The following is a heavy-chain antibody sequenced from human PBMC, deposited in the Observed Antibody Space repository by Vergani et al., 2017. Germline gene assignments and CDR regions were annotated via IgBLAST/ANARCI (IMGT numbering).Heavy chain of an antibody. CDR2: IYYSGST. CDR3: ARIVLGGSGIINNWFDP. Sequence: QVQLQESGPGLVKPSETLSLTCTVSGGSISSYYWSWIRQPPGKGLEWIGYIYYSGSTNYNPSLKSRFTISVDRSKNQFSLKLSSVTAADTAVYYCARIVLGGSGIINNWFDPWGQGTLVTVSS. V-gene: IGHV4-59*12. CDR1: GGSISSYY. D-gene: IGHD3-10*01. J-gene: IGHJ5*02.